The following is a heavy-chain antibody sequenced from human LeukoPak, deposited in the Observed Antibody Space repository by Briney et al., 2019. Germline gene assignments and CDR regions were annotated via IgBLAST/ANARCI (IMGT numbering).Heavy chain of an antibody. CDR3: ARDSKTLREWELLQGPDAFDI. V-gene: IGHV4-61*01. CDR1: GGSVSSGSYY. CDR2: IYYSGST. J-gene: IGHJ3*02. Sequence: SETLSLTCTVSGGSVSSGSYYWSWIRQPPGKGLEWIGYIYYSGSTNYNPSLKSRVTISVDTSKNQFSLKLSSVTAADTAVYYCARDSKTLREWELLQGPDAFDIWGQGTMVTVSS. D-gene: IGHD1-26*01.